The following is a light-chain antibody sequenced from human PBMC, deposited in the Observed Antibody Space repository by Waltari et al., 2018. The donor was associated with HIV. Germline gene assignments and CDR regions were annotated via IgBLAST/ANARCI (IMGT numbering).Light chain of an antibody. J-gene: IGLJ2*01. Sequence: QSVLTQPPSVSGAPGQRVTISCTGSSSNIGAGYDVHWYQQLPGTAPKLLTYGNNIRPSGVPDRFSGSKSGTSASLAITGLQAEDEADYYCQSYDTSLSGSNVFGGGTKLTVL. CDR1: SSNIGAGYD. V-gene: IGLV1-40*01. CDR2: GNN. CDR3: QSYDTSLSGSNV.